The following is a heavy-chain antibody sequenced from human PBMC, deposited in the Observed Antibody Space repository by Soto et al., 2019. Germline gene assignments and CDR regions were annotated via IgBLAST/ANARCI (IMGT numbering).Heavy chain of an antibody. J-gene: IGHJ4*02. CDR1: GFTFSSYA. Sequence: EVQLLESGGNLLQPGGSLRLSCAASGFTFSSYAMTWVRQAPEKGLEWVSVISGSGDSTYYADSVKGRFTISRDNSKNPLHLHMNSQRAEDTAVYYCAKASLLNIAAPYYFDYWGQGTLVTVSS. CDR3: AKASLLNIAAPYYFDY. CDR2: ISGSGDST. V-gene: IGHV3-23*01. D-gene: IGHD6-13*01.